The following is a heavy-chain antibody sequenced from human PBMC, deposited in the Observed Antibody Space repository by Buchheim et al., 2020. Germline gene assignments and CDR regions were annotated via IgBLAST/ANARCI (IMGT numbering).Heavy chain of an antibody. CDR1: GFTFSSYE. CDR2: ISSSGSTI. Sequence: EVQLVESGGGLVQPGGSLRLSCAASGFTFSSYEMNWVRQAPGKGLEWVSYISSSGSTIYYADSVKGRFTISRDNATNSLSMQMNSLRAEDTAVYYCARVFDYYDSSGYYPFDYWGQGTL. V-gene: IGHV3-48*03. J-gene: IGHJ4*02. CDR3: ARVFDYYDSSGYYPFDY. D-gene: IGHD3-22*01.